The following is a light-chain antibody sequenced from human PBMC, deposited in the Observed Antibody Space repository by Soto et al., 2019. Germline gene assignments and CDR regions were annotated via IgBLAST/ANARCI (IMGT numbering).Light chain of an antibody. CDR1: QSISTY. J-gene: IGKJ1*01. CDR3: QQSYNYPWT. CDR2: AAS. Sequence: IRMTQSPSSLSASAGDRVTITCRASQSISTYLNWYQQKPGKAPTLLIYAASSLQSGVPSRFRGYGSGTDFTLTISSLQTEDFATYSCQQSYNYPWTFGQGTKVDIK. V-gene: IGKV1-39*01.